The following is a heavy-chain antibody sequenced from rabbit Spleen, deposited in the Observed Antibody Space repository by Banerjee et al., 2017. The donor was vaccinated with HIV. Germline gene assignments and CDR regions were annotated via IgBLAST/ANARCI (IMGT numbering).Heavy chain of an antibody. D-gene: IGHD8-1*01. J-gene: IGHJ6*01. CDR2: IDIGSSGFT. CDR3: ARDSGSSFSSYGMDL. Sequence: QSLEESGGDLVKPGASLTLTCTASGVSFSFSSYMCWVRQAPGKGLEWIACIDIGSSGFTYSASWAQGRFTISKTSSTTVTLQMTSLTAADTATYFCARDSGSSFSSYGMDLWGPGTLVTVS. V-gene: IGHV1S40*01. CDR1: GVSFSFSSY.